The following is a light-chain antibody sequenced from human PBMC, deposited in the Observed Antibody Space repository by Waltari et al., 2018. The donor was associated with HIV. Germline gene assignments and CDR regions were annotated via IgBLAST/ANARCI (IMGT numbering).Light chain of an antibody. J-gene: IGLJ2*01. CDR1: SANIGANT. CDR2: PNN. V-gene: IGLV1-44*01. Sequence: QSVLTQPPSASGTPGQRVTISCSGSSANIGANTVTWFQQPPGTAPKLLIYPNNQRPSGVPDRFSGSKSGTSASLAISGLQSEDEADYYCAAWDDSLNGVVFGGGTKLTVL. CDR3: AAWDDSLNGVV.